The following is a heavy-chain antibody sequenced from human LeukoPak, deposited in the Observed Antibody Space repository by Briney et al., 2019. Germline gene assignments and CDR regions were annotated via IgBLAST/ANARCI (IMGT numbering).Heavy chain of an antibody. J-gene: IGHJ4*02. CDR1: GFTFSDYG. V-gene: IGHV3-30*02. Sequence: GGSLRLSCAASGFTFSDYGMHWVRQAPGKGLEWVAFIWYDGSNRYYADSVKGRFTISRDNSENTLFLQMSSLRTEDTAVYYCAKDPLGFCTRATCRYLDSWGQGTLVTVSS. CDR3: AKDPLGFCTRATCRYLDS. CDR2: IWYDGSNR. D-gene: IGHD2-8*01.